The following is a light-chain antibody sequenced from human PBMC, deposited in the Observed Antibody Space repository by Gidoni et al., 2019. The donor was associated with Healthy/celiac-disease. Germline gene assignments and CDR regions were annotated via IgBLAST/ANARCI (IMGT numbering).Light chain of an antibody. CDR2: KAS. J-gene: IGKJ1*01. V-gene: IGKV1-5*03. Sequence: DIQMTQSPSTLSASVGDRVTITCRASQSISSWLAWYQQKPGKAPKLLIYKASSLESGVPSRFSGSGSGTEFTLTISSLQPDDFATYYCQQGEPWTFGQGTKVEIK. CDR1: QSISSW. CDR3: QQGEPWT.